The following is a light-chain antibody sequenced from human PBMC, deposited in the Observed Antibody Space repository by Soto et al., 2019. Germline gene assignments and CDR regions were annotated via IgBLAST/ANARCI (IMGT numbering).Light chain of an antibody. CDR3: QIYNSAPPMFT. CDR2: GAS. CDR1: QGVRIY. Sequence: DIQLTQSPASLSASVGDRVTITCRASQGVRIYLAWYQQKPGKVPKLLIYGASTLQSGVPSRLSGSGSGTDFTLTISSLQPEDVATYYCQIYNSAPPMFTFGGGTKVEIK. V-gene: IGKV1-27*01. J-gene: IGKJ4*01.